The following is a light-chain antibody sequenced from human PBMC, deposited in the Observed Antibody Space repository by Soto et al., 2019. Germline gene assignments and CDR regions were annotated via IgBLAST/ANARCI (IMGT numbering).Light chain of an antibody. CDR3: MQALQTPPFT. Sequence: DIVMTQSPLSLPVTPGEPASISCRSSQSLLHSNGYNYLDWYLQKPWQSPQLLIYFGSNRASGVPDRFSGSRSGTDFTLKISRVEADDVGVYYCMQALQTPPFTFGPGTKVDIK. CDR2: FGS. V-gene: IGKV2-28*01. CDR1: QSLLHSNGYNY. J-gene: IGKJ3*01.